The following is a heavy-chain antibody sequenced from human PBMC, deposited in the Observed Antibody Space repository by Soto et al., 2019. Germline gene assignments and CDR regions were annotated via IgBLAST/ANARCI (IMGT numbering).Heavy chain of an antibody. J-gene: IGHJ6*02. CDR3: ARDCSGGSCYPGMDV. D-gene: IGHD2-15*01. CDR1: GFNFNSYT. CDR2: ISSSGYI. Sequence: GGSLRLSCAASGFNFNSYTINLVRQAPGKRLEWLSSISSSGYIFSTDSVRGRFTISRDNAKNSVYLQINSLRAEDTAVYFCARDCSGGSCYPGMDVWGQGTTVNVSS. V-gene: IGHV3-21*01.